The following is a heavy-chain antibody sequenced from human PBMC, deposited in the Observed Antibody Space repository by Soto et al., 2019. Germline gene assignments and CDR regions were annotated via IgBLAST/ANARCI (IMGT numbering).Heavy chain of an antibody. J-gene: IGHJ3*02. CDR1: GFTFSSYA. Sequence: QVQLVESGGGVVQPGRSLRLSCAASGFTFSSYAMHWVRQAPGKGLEWVAVISYDGSNKYYADSVKGRFTISRDNSKNTLYLQMNSLRAVDTAVYYCARVNKAFDIWGQGTMVTVSS. V-gene: IGHV3-30-3*01. CDR2: ISYDGSNK. CDR3: ARVNKAFDI.